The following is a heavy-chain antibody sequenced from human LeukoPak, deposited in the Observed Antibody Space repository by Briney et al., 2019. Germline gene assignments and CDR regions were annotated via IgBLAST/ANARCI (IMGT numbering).Heavy chain of an antibody. J-gene: IGHJ4*02. Sequence: SETLSLTCTVSGGSISSSSYYWGWIRQPPGKGLEWIGSIYYSGSTYYNPSLKSRVTISVDTSKNQFSLKLSSVTAADTAVYYCARPSSRRYLYFDYWGQGTLVTVSS. D-gene: IGHD2-2*02. CDR1: GGSISSSSYY. V-gene: IGHV4-39*01. CDR3: ARPSSRRYLYFDY. CDR2: IYYSGST.